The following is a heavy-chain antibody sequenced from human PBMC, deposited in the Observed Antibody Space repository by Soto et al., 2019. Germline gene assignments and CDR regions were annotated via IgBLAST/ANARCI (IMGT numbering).Heavy chain of an antibody. D-gene: IGHD2-2*01. J-gene: IGHJ6*02. CDR2: IIPISGTA. Sequence: QGQLVQSGAEVKKPGSSVKVSCKASGGTFSSYAISWVRQAPGQGLKWMGGIIPISGTANYAQKFQGRVTITADESTSTAYMELSSLRSEDTAVYYCARSQGSSTSLEIYYYYYSGMDVWGQGTTVTVSS. CDR3: ARSQGSSTSLEIYYYYYSGMDV. V-gene: IGHV1-69*01. CDR1: GGTFSSYA.